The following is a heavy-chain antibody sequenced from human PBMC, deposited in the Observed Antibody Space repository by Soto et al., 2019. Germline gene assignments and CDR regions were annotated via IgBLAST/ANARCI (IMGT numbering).Heavy chain of an antibody. CDR1: GVSVSSNSAA. CDR2: TYYRSKWYN. J-gene: IGHJ4*02. V-gene: IGHV6-1*01. D-gene: IGHD6-6*01. Sequence: PSQTLSLTCAISGVSVSSNSAAWNWIRQSPSRGLEWLGRTYYRSKWYNDYAVSVKSRITINPDTSKNQFSLQLNSVTPEDTAVYYCARGETGFEYSSSYGVFDFDYWGQGTLVTVSS. CDR3: ARGETGFEYSSSYGVFDFDY.